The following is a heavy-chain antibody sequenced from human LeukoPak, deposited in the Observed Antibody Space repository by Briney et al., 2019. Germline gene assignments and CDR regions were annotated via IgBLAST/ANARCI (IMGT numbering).Heavy chain of an antibody. D-gene: IGHD6-13*01. Sequence: GRSLRLSCAASGFTFSTYGMHWVRQAPGKGLEWVAVIWNDGSNKYYADSVKGRFTISRDISKNTLHLQMNSLRAEDTAIYYCARGGIVAADIDYWGQGTLVTVSS. V-gene: IGHV3-33*01. CDR1: GFTFSTYG. CDR3: ARGGIVAADIDY. J-gene: IGHJ4*02. CDR2: IWNDGSNK.